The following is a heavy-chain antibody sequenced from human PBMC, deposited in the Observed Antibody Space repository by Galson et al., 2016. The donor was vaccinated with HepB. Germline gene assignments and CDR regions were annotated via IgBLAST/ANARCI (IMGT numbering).Heavy chain of an antibody. D-gene: IGHD1-1*01. V-gene: IGHV4-59*11. CDR2: IYFSGST. J-gene: IGHJ4*02. CDR3: ARVNGWRRDSYLGY. Sequence: VQLQESGPGLVKPSETLSLTCTASGGSISGHYWSWIRQPPGKGLEWVGYIYFSGSTKYNPSLKSRVTISVDTSKNQFSLKLSSVTAADTAVYYCARVNGWRRDSYLGYWGQGTLVTVSS. CDR1: GGSISGHY.